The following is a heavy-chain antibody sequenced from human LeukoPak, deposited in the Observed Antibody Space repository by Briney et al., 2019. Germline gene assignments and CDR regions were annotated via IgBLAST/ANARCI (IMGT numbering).Heavy chain of an antibody. D-gene: IGHD3-22*01. V-gene: IGHV3-33*01. Sequence: GGSLRLSCAAPGFTFSSYGMHWVRQAPGKGLEWVAVIWYDGSNKYYADSVKGRFTISRDNSKNTLYLQMNSLRAEDTAVYYCARENYYDSSGYLDYWGQGTLVTVSS. CDR2: IWYDGSNK. CDR1: GFTFSSYG. CDR3: ARENYYDSSGYLDY. J-gene: IGHJ4*02.